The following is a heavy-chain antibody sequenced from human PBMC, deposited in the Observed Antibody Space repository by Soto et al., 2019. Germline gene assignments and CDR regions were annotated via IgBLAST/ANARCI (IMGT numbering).Heavy chain of an antibody. Sequence: NPSETLSLTCTVSGDSISSPDYYWSWIRQAPGKGLELIGYVYYRGSIYYTPSFESRVSISIDTSKNQFSLRLTSVTAADSAVYFCARVTFTPNWFDSWGQG. J-gene: IGHJ5*01. CDR2: VYYRGSI. V-gene: IGHV4-30-4*01. CDR3: ARVTFTPNWFDS. CDR1: GDSISSPDYY. D-gene: IGHD3-16*01.